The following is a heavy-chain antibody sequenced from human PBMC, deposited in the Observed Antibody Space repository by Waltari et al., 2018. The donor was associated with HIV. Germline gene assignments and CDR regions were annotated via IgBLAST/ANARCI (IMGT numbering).Heavy chain of an antibody. Sequence: QVQLVESGGGVVHPGRSLRLSCAASGFTFSGYDMHWVRQAPGKGWEWVAVISYDGGNKYYADSVKGRFTISRDNSKNTLYLQMNSLRAEDTAVYYCAKVKPDYGDYLYYFDYWGQGTLATVSS. CDR2: ISYDGGNK. CDR3: AKVKPDYGDYLYYFDY. D-gene: IGHD4-17*01. V-gene: IGHV3-30*18. J-gene: IGHJ4*02. CDR1: GFTFSGYD.